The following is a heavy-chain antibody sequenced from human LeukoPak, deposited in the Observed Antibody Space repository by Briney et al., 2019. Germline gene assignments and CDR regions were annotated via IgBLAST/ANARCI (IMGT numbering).Heavy chain of an antibody. J-gene: IGHJ1*01. CDR3: ARAVAGPEYFQH. V-gene: IGHV1-2*02. D-gene: IGHD6-19*01. CDR1: GYTFTGYY. Sequence: ASVKVSCKASGYTFTGYYMHWVRRAPGQGLEWMGWINPNSGGTNYAQKFQGRVTMTRDTSISTAYMELSRLRSDDTAVYYCARAVAGPEYFQHWGQGTLVTVSS. CDR2: INPNSGGT.